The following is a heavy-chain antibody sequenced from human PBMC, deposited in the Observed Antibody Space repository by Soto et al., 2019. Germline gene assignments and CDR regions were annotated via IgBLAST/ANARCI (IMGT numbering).Heavy chain of an antibody. CDR3: ASCQHGIAVAPYHD. V-gene: IGHV1-69*13. CDR1: GGTFSSYA. D-gene: IGHD6-19*01. Sequence: SVKVSCKASGGTFSSYAISWVRQAPGQGLECMGGIIPIFGTANYAQKFKGRVTITADDSTSTVYMVLSSLRSEVTVVYYCASCQHGIAVAPYHDWGQGTLVTVSS. J-gene: IGHJ4*02. CDR2: IIPIFGTA.